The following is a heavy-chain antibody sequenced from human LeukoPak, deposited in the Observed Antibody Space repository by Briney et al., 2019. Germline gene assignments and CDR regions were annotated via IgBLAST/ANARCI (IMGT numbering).Heavy chain of an antibody. J-gene: IGHJ4*02. CDR3: AKDPQFREYQLPTYFDY. D-gene: IGHD2-2*01. V-gene: IGHV3-30*18. Sequence: GGSLRLSCAASGFTFSSNGMHWVRQAPGKGLEWVAVISYDGSNKYYADSVKGRFTISRDNSKNTLYLQMNSLRAEDTAVYYCAKDPQFREYQLPTYFDYWGQGTLVTVSS. CDR2: ISYDGSNK. CDR1: GFTFSSNG.